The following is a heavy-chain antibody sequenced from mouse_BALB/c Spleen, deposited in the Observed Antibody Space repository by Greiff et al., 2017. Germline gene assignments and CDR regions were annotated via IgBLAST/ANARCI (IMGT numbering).Heavy chain of an antibody. D-gene: IGHD2-14*01. Sequence: EVKLVESGAELVKPGASVKLSCTASGFNIKDTYMHWVKQRPEQGLEWIGWIDPENGNTIYDPKFQGKASITADTSSNTAYLQLSSLTSEDTAVYYCARGKVRPFAYWGQGTLVTVSA. CDR1: GFNIKDTY. J-gene: IGHJ3*01. CDR3: ARGKVRPFAY. V-gene: IGHV14-3*02. CDR2: IDPENGNT.